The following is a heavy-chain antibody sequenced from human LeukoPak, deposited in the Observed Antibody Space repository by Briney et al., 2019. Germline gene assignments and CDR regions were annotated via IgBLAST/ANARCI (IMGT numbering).Heavy chain of an antibody. D-gene: IGHD2-15*01. CDR3: AKPRDIDSWAFDV. J-gene: IGHJ3*01. CDR2: ISYDGRNK. Sequence: GSLRLSCAASGFTFNNHDMHWVRQAPGKGLEWVAGISYDGRNKYYADSVKGRFTISRDNSKNTLNLQMNSLRTEDTAVYYCAKPRDIDSWAFDVWGQGTMVTVS. CDR1: GFTFNNHD. V-gene: IGHV3-30*18.